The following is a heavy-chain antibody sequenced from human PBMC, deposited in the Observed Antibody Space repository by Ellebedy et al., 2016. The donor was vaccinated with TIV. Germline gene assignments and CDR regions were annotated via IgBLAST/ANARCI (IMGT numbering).Heavy chain of an antibody. V-gene: IGHV3-30*03. CDR1: GFTFSTYG. CDR3: ARVEPFYCSSTSCKNLGSDY. Sequence: GESLKISXAASGFTFSTYGMHWVRQAPGKGLEWVAIISYDGSNKYYADSVKGRFTISRDNAKNSLYLQMNSLRAEDTAVYYCARVEPFYCSSTSCKNLGSDYWGQGTLVTVSS. J-gene: IGHJ4*02. D-gene: IGHD2-2*01. CDR2: ISYDGSNK.